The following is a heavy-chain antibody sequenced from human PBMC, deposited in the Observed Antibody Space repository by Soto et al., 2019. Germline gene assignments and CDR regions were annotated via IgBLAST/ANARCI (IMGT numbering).Heavy chain of an antibody. J-gene: IGHJ4*02. CDR3: AREFKGDIVVVAAARGSYFDY. Sequence: ASVKVSCKASGGTFSSYTISWVRQAPGQGLEWMGRIIPILGIANYAQKFQGRVTITADKSTSTAYMELNSLRADDTAVYYCAREFKGDIVVVAAARGSYFDYWGQGNLVTVSS. D-gene: IGHD2-15*01. CDR2: IIPILGIA. CDR1: GGTFSSYT. V-gene: IGHV1-69*04.